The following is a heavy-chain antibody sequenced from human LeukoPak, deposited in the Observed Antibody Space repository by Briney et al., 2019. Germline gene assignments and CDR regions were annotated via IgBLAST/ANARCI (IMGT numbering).Heavy chain of an antibody. CDR2: IIPILGIA. CDR1: GGTFSICT. V-gene: IGHV1-69*04. D-gene: IGHD3-10*01. CDR3: AREPWEFAGMDA. J-gene: IGHJ6*02. Sequence: ASVKVSCKASGGTFSICTISWVRQGPGQGLELVGRIIPILGIANYSQKFQGRVTITADKSTSPAYMELSSLRSEATAVYYCAREPWEFAGMDAWGQGTTVTVSS.